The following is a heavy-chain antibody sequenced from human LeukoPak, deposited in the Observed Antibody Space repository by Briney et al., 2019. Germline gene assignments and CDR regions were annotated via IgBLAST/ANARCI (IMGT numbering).Heavy chain of an antibody. CDR3: ARGKRGKGLKTYYYDSSGYWPIDY. Sequence: SETLSLTCAVYGGSFSGYYWSWIRQPPGKGLEWSGEINHSGSTNYNPSLKRRCPISVDASKKQCSLKMTSGTAADAAVYYCARGKRGKGLKTYYYDSSGYWPIDYWGQGTLGTVSS. CDR2: INHSGST. CDR1: GGSFSGYY. D-gene: IGHD3-22*01. V-gene: IGHV4-34*01. J-gene: IGHJ4*02.